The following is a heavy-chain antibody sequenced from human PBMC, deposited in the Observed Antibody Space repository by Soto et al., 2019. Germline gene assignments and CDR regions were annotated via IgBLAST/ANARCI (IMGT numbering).Heavy chain of an antibody. CDR2: IGTAGDT. V-gene: IGHV3-13*04. CDR1: GFTFSRYD. Sequence: EVQVVESGGGLVQPGGSLRLSCAASGFTFSRYDMHWVRQATGRGLEWVSGIGTAGDTYYAGSVKGRFTISRENDKNSVYLQMNSLRAGDTAVYYCARGALGFDPWGQGTLVAVSS. J-gene: IGHJ5*02. D-gene: IGHD6-6*01. CDR3: ARGALGFDP.